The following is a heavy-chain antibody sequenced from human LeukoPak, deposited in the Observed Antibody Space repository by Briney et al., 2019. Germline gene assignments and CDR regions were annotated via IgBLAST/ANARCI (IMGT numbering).Heavy chain of an antibody. D-gene: IGHD1-7*01. J-gene: IGHJ4*02. CDR2: INPNSGGT. CDR1: GYTFTGYY. CDR3: ARDRGHNWNYGYFDY. V-gene: IGHV1-2*02. Sequence: ASVKVSCKASGYTFTGYYMHWVRQAPGQGLEWMGWINPNSGGTNYAQKFQGRVTMTRDASISTAYMELSRLRSDDTAVYYCARDRGHNWNYGYFDYWGQGTLVTVSS.